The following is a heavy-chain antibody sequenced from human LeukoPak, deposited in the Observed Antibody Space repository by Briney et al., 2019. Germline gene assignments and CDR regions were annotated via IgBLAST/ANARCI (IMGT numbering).Heavy chain of an antibody. CDR2: ISAYNGNT. Sequence: AASVKVSCKASGYTFTSYGISWVREAPGQGLEWMGWISAYNGNTTYAQKLQGRVTMTTDTSTSTAYMELRSLRSDDTAVYYCAGVNGVVAAVLDPWGQGTLVTVSS. J-gene: IGHJ5*02. CDR3: AGVNGVVAAVLDP. D-gene: IGHD6-13*01. CDR1: GYTFTSYG. V-gene: IGHV1-18*01.